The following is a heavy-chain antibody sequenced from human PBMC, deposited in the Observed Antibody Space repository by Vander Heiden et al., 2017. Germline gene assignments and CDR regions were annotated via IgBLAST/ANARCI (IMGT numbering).Heavy chain of an antibody. V-gene: IGHV3-11*01. CDR2: SRSSGSTI. Sequence: QVQLVESGGGLVKPGGSLRLSCAASGFTFSDSYMSWIRQAPGKGLEWVSYSRSSGSTIYYADSVKGRFTISRDNAKNSLYLQMNSLRAEDTAVYYCARVRTLLWDAFDIWGQGTMVTVSS. CDR1: GFTFSDSY. D-gene: IGHD3-10*01. CDR3: ARVRTLLWDAFDI. J-gene: IGHJ3*02.